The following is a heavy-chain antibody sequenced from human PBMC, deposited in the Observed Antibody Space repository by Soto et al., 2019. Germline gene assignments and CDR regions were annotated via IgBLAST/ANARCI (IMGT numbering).Heavy chain of an antibody. Sequence: NPSETLSLTCAVSGGSISSGGYSWSWIRQPPGKGLEWIGYIYYSGRTNYNPSLKSRVTISLDTSKNQFSLRLTSVTAADTALYYCARQWCNGGACSAFDVWVQGTVVTVSS. CDR3: ARQWCNGGACSAFDV. J-gene: IGHJ3*01. V-gene: IGHV4-30-2*03. CDR1: GGSISSGGYS. D-gene: IGHD2-21*02. CDR2: IYYSGRT.